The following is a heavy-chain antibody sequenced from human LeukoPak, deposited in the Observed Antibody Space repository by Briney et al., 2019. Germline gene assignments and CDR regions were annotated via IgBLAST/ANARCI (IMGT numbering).Heavy chain of an antibody. CDR1: GFTFSSYG. Sequence: GRSLRLSCAASGFTFSSYGMHWVRQAPGKGLEWVAVIWYDGSNKYYADSVKGRFTISRDNSKNTLYLQMNSLRAEDTAVYYCTRIPSSTSSWYYFDYWGQGTLVTVSS. CDR2: IWYDGSNK. CDR3: TRIPSSTSSWYYFDY. J-gene: IGHJ4*02. V-gene: IGHV3-33*08. D-gene: IGHD6-13*01.